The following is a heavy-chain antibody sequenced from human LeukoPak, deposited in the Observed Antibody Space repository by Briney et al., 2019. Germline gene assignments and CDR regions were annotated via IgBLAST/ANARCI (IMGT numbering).Heavy chain of an antibody. V-gene: IGHV4-59*08. Sequence: SETLSLTCTVSGGSISSYYWSWIRQPPGKGLEWIGYIYYSGSTNYNPSLKSRVTISVDTSKNQFSLKLSSVTAADTAVYYCASHGSQQQGLDYWGQGTLVTVSS. J-gene: IGHJ4*02. CDR3: ASHGSQQQGLDY. CDR1: GGSISSYY. CDR2: IYYSGST. D-gene: IGHD6-13*01.